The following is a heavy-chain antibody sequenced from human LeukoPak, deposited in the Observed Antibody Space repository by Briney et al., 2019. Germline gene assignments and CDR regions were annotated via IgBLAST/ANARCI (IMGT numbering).Heavy chain of an antibody. CDR2: IKEDESQR. CDR3: ARRRYGEAFDV. Sequence: GGSLRLSCAASGFTFSSYWMSWVRQAPGKGLEWVANIKEDESQRHYGDSVKGRFTISRDNAKNSLYLQMNSLRAEDTAVFYCARRRYGEAFDVWGQGTVVTVSS. V-gene: IGHV3-7*01. CDR1: GFTFSSYW. D-gene: IGHD3-9*01. J-gene: IGHJ3*01.